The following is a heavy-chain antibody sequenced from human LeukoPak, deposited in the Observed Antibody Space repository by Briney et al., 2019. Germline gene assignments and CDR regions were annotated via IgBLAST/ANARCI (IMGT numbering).Heavy chain of an antibody. CDR3: ARVAVAAREYFDY. CDR1: GGSISSYY. D-gene: IGHD6-19*01. CDR2: IYYSGST. V-gene: IGHV4-59*01. J-gene: IGHJ4*02. Sequence: SETLSLTCTVSGGSISSYYWSWIRQPPGKGLEWIGYIYYSGSTNHNPSLKSLVTISVDTSKNQFSLKLSSVTAADTAVYYCARVAVAAREYFDYWGQGTLVTVSS.